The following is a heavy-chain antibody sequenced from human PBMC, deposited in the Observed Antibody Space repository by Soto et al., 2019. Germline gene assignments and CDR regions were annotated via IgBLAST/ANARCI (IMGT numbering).Heavy chain of an antibody. J-gene: IGHJ5*02. Sequence: ETLSLTCTVSNGSISSSYWAWIRQPPGKGLEWIGYMYYSGSTNYNPSLKGRVNISLGTSKKQFSLKLSSVTTADTAVYYCARGGIMIFGVHKLDPWGRGTLVTVSS. CDR3: ARGGIMIFGVHKLDP. V-gene: IGHV4-59*01. CDR2: MYYSGST. D-gene: IGHD3-3*01. CDR1: NGSISSSY.